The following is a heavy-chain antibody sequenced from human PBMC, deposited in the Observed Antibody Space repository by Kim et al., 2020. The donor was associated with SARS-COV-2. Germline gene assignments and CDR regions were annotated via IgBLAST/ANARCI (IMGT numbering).Heavy chain of an antibody. D-gene: IGHD2-15*01. CDR2: IYSGGSS. CDR1: GFTVSSNY. CDR3: ARDLVVYGMDV. V-gene: IGHV3-53*01. Sequence: GGSLRLSCAASGFTVSSNYMTWVRQAPGKGLEWVSVIYSGGSSYYADSVKGRFTISRDNSKNTLYLQMNSLRAEDTAVYYCARDLVVYGMDVWGQGTTVTVSS. J-gene: IGHJ6*02.